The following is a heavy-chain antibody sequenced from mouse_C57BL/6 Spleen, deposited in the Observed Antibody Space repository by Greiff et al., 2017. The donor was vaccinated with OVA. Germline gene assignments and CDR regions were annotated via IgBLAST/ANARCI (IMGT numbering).Heavy chain of an antibody. CDR3: ARYGPYFDY. CDR1: GYTFTIYW. J-gene: IGHJ2*01. V-gene: IGHV1-69*01. Sequence: QVQLQQSGAELVMPGASVKLSCKASGYTFTIYWMHWVKQRPGQGLEWIGDIDPSDSYTNYNQKFKGKSTLTVDKSSSTAYMQLSSLTSDDSAVYYCARYGPYFDYWGQGTTLTVSS. D-gene: IGHD1-1*01. CDR2: IDPSDSYT.